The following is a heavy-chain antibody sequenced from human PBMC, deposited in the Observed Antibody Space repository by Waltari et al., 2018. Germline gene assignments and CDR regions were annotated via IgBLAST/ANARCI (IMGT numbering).Heavy chain of an antibody. D-gene: IGHD1-26*01. Sequence: EVQLVESGGGLVQPGGSLRLSCAASGFTFSSYSMNWVRQDPGKGLELVSYISSSSSTIYYADSVKGRFTISRDNAKNSLYLQMNSLRAEDTAVYYCAREIGIGAFDIWGQGTMVTVSS. J-gene: IGHJ3*02. CDR2: ISSSSSTI. CDR3: AREIGIGAFDI. V-gene: IGHV3-48*04. CDR1: GFTFSSYS.